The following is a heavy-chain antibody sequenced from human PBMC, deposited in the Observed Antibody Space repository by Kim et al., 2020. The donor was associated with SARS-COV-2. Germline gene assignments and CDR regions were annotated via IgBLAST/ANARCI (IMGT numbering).Heavy chain of an antibody. CDR2: IWYDGSNK. CDR3: ARERAGGWELDY. V-gene: IGHV3-33*01. Sequence: GGSLRLSCAASGFTFSSYGMHWVRQAPGKGLEWVAVIWYDGSNKYYADSVKGRFTISRDNSKNTLYLQMNSLRAEDTAVYYCARERAGGWELDYWGQGTLVTVSS. CDR1: GFTFSSYG. D-gene: IGHD1-26*01. J-gene: IGHJ4*02.